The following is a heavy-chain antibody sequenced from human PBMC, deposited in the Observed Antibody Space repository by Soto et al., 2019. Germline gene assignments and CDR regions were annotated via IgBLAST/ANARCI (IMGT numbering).Heavy chain of an antibody. J-gene: IGHJ4*02. V-gene: IGHV4-31*03. CDR1: GGSISSGGYY. CDR2: IYYSGST. D-gene: IGHD4-17*01. Sequence: QVQLQESGPGLVKPSQTLSLTCTVSGGSISSGGYYWSWISQHPGKGLEWIGYIYYSGSTYYILSLKSRVTISVDTSKNQFALKLSSVTAADTAVYYCARAHAATFEDYGDFVDYWGQGTLVTVSS. CDR3: ARAHAATFEDYGDFVDY.